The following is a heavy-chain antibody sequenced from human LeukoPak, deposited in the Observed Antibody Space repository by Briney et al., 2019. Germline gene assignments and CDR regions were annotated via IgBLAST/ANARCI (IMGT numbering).Heavy chain of an antibody. CDR1: GGSISSGDYY. D-gene: IGHD3-22*01. V-gene: IGHV4-30-4*08. Sequence: PSETLSLTCTVSGGSISSGDYYWSWIRQPPGKGLEWIGYIYYSGSTYYNPSLKSRVTISVDTSKNQFSLKLSSVTAADTAVYYCAREGYYDSSGYYSIWGQGTLVTVSS. J-gene: IGHJ4*02. CDR3: AREGYYDSSGYYSI. CDR2: IYYSGST.